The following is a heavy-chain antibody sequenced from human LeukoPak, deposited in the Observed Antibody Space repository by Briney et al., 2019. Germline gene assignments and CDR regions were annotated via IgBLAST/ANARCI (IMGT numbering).Heavy chain of an antibody. CDR1: GASISSGSYY. CDR2: IYTSGST. V-gene: IGHV4-61*02. CDR3: ARHPPQNFRGWYWFDP. Sequence: SQTLSLTCTVSGASISSGSYYWSWIRQPAGKGLEWIGRIYTSGSTNYNPSLKSRVTISVDTSKNQFSLKLSSVTAADTAVYYCARHPPQNFRGWYWFDPWGQGTLVTVSS. J-gene: IGHJ5*02. D-gene: IGHD6-19*01.